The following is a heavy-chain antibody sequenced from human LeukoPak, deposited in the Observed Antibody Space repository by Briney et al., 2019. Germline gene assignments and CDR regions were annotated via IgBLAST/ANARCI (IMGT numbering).Heavy chain of an antibody. J-gene: IGHJ4*02. D-gene: IGHD3-10*01. CDR3: ARDNFTMVRGVSDY. CDR2: ISSSSSYI. CDR1: GFTFSSYS. V-gene: IGHV3-21*01. Sequence: GGSLRLSCAASGFTFSSYSMNWVRQAPGKGLEWVSSISSSSSYIYYADSVKGRFTIPRDNAKNSLYLQMNSLRAEDTAVYYCARDNFTMVRGVSDYWGQGTLVTVSS.